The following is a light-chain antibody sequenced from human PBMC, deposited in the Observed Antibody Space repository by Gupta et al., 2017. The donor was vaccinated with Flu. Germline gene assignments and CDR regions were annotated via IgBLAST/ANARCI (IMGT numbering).Light chain of an antibody. J-gene: IGLJ1*01. CDR1: SSNIGAGYD. CDR2: SNS. CDR3: QSYDRSLSGYYV. Sequence: QSVLTPPPSVSGAPGRRVTISCPGRSSNIGAGYDVHWYQQVPGAAPKLLIYSNSNRPSGVPDRFSGSKSGTSASLAITGLQAEDEADYHCQSYDRSLSGYYVFGTGTKVSVL. V-gene: IGLV1-40*01.